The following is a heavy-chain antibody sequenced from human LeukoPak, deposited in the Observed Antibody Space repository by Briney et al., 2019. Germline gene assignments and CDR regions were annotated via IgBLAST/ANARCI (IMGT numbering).Heavy chain of an antibody. CDR2: IIPILGIA. CDR3: ARVSAAAAGIDPHYYYYMDV. V-gene: IGHV1-69*04. D-gene: IGHD6-13*01. Sequence: RASVKVSCKASGGTFSSYAISWVRQAPGHGLEWMGRIIPILGIANYAQKFQGRVTITADKSTSTAYMELSSLRSEDTAVYYCARVSAAAAGIDPHYYYYMDVWGKGTTVTVSS. J-gene: IGHJ6*03. CDR1: GGTFSSYA.